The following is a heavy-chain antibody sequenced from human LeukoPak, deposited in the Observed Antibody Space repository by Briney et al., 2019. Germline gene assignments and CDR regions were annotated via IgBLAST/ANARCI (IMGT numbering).Heavy chain of an antibody. Sequence: SETLSLTCAVYGGSFSGYYWSWIRQPPGKGLEWIGYIYYSGSTNYNPSLKSRVTISVDTSKNQFSLKLSSVTAADTAVYYCARHLNYDFWSGYPYYYGMDVWGQGTTVTVSS. CDR1: GGSFSGYY. J-gene: IGHJ6*02. CDR2: IYYSGST. V-gene: IGHV4-59*08. D-gene: IGHD3-3*01. CDR3: ARHLNYDFWSGYPYYYGMDV.